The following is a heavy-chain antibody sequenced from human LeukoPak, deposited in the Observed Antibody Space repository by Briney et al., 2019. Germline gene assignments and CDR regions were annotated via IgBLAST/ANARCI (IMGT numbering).Heavy chain of an antibody. V-gene: IGHV3-30*04. CDR1: GFTFRTYA. D-gene: IGHD5-12*01. CDR3: AKAGVRYSGYLILDC. J-gene: IGHJ4*02. Sequence: GGSLRLSCAASGFTFRTYAMNWVRQAPGKGLEWVAVISDDGSNKYYAESVKGRFTISRDNSKNTLYLQMNSLRAEDTAVYYCAKAGVRYSGYLILDCWGQGTLVTVSS. CDR2: ISDDGSNK.